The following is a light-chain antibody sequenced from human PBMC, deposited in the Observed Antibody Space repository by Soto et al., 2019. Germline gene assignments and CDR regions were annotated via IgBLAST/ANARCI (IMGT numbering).Light chain of an antibody. CDR1: QSISYY. V-gene: IGKV1-39*01. Sequence: VQMTESPSSLFASVGGRVTITCRASQSISYYLHWDQQKPGKAPKLLIYAASNLQSGVPSRFSASGSGTDFTLTLNSLQPEDFATYCCQQGYSPPWTFGQGTRVDIK. CDR3: QQGYSPPWT. J-gene: IGKJ1*01. CDR2: AAS.